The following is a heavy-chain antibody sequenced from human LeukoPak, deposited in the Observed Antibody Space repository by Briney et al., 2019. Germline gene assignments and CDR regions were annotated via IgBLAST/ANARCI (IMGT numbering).Heavy chain of an antibody. Sequence: GGSLRLSCAASGFTFSSYAMHWVRQAPGKGLEWVAVISYDGSNKYYADSEKGRFTISRDNSKNTLYLQMNSLRAEDTAVYYCAREYSSGWYRYYFDYWGQGTLVTVSS. CDR1: GFTFSSYA. CDR3: AREYSSGWYRYYFDY. D-gene: IGHD6-19*01. V-gene: IGHV3-30-3*01. CDR2: ISYDGSNK. J-gene: IGHJ4*02.